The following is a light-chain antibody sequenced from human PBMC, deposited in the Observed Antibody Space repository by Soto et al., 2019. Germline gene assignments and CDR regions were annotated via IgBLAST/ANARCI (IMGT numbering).Light chain of an antibody. J-gene: IGKJ1*01. Sequence: EIVMTQSPDTLSVSPGERATLSCRASQSVSTNLAWYQQRPGQAPRLLIYGASGRATGIPDRFSGSGFGTDFTLTISRLEPEDSAVYYCQQYGSSLRTFGQGTKVEIK. CDR2: GAS. CDR1: QSVSTN. V-gene: IGKV3-20*01. CDR3: QQYGSSLRT.